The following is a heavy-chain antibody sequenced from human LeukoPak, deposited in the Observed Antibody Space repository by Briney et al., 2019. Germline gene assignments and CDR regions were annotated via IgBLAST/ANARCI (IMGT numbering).Heavy chain of an antibody. CDR2: MNPKNGGT. D-gene: IGHD2-2*01. CDR1: GYTFTDYD. V-gene: IGHV1-2*02. Sequence: GASVKVSCKASGYTFTDYDIHWVRQAPGQGLEWMGWMNPKNGGTNYAQKFQGRVIMTRDTSITTSYMELSRLTSDDTAVYYCARSSVVVPAATNWFDPWGQGTLVTVSS. CDR3: ARSSVVVPAATNWFDP. J-gene: IGHJ5*02.